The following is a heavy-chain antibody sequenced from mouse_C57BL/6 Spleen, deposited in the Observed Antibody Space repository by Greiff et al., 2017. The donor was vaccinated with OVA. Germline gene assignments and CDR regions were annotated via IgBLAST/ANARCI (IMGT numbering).Heavy chain of an antibody. D-gene: IGHD2-1*01. CDR2: ISSGGSYT. J-gene: IGHJ4*01. CDR3: ARHYGNGGDY. V-gene: IGHV5-6*01. Sequence: EVKLMESGGDLAKPGGSLKLSCAASGFTFSSYGMSWVRQTPDKKLEWVATISSGGSYTYYPDSVKGRFTISRDNAKNTLYLQMSSLKSEDTAMYYSARHYGNGGDYWGQGTSVTVSS. CDR1: GFTFSSYG.